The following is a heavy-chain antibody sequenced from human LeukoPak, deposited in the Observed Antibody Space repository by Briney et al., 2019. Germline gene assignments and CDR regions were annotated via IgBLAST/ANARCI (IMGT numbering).Heavy chain of an antibody. D-gene: IGHD6-13*01. Sequence: GGSLRLSCAASGFTFSTYWMTWVRQAPGKGLEWVASIKKDGRESSYVDSVKGRFTISRDNAKNSLYLQMNSLRAEDTALYYCAKDGGPGIAAAATGEFDYWGQGTLVTVSS. CDR1: GFTFSTYW. CDR3: AKDGGPGIAAAATGEFDY. V-gene: IGHV3-7*03. J-gene: IGHJ4*02. CDR2: IKKDGRES.